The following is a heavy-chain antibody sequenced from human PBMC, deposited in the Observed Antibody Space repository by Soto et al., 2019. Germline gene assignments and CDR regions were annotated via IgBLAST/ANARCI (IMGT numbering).Heavy chain of an antibody. J-gene: IGHJ3*02. D-gene: IGHD1-26*01. CDR2: IHYTGSP. CDR3: STLRSYAASFHI. CDR1: GGSISSSY. V-gene: IGHV4-59*01. Sequence: QVQLQESGPGLVKPSETLSLTCTVSGGSISSSYWSWIRQPPGKGLEWIGYIHYTGSPNYNPSLKRRVTISVDTSKNQCSLRLTSVTAADTAVYYCSTLRSYAASFHIWGQGTLVTVSS.